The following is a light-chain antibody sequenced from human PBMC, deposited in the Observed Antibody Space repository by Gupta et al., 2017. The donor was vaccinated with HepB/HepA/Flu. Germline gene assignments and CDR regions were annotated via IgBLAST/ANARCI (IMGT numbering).Light chain of an antibody. V-gene: IGKV1-39*01. Sequence: DIQMTQSPSSLSASVGDRVTITCRASQTIGRYLNWYQQKPGKAPNLLISIVSTLQSGVPSRFSGGGSGTDFTLTISRLQPEDFATYYCQQTDNIPWTFGQRTKVEIK. CDR1: QTIGRY. J-gene: IGKJ1*01. CDR2: IVS. CDR3: QQTDNIPWT.